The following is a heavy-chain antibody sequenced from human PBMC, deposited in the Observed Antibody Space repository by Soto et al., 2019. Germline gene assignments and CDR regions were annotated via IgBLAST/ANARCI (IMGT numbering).Heavy chain of an antibody. J-gene: IGHJ6*02. V-gene: IGHV1-69*06. CDR3: ARGPPELPMLEDYYYYGMDV. D-gene: IGHD2-8*01. Sequence: ASVKVSCKASGGTFSSYAISWVRQAPGQGLEWMGGIIPIFGTANYAQKFQGRVTITADKSTSTAHMELSSLRSEDTAVYYCARGPPELPMLEDYYYYGMDVWGQGTTVTVSS. CDR1: GGTFSSYA. CDR2: IIPIFGTA.